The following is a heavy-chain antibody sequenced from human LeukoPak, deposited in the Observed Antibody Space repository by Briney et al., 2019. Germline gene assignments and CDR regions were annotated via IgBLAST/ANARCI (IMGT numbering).Heavy chain of an antibody. CDR3: ARVGYYDSSGYYGCFDP. J-gene: IGHJ5*02. Sequence: SQTLSLTCTVSGGSISADSYYWAWIRQPAGKGLEWIGRIHTSGSTNYNPSLKSRVTISVDTSKNQFSLKLSSVTAADTAVYYCARVGYYDSSGYYGCFDPWGQGTLVTVSS. CDR2: IHTSGST. V-gene: IGHV4-61*02. D-gene: IGHD3-22*01. CDR1: GGSISADSYY.